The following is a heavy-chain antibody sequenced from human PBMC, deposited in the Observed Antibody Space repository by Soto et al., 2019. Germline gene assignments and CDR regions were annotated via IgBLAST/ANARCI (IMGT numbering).Heavy chain of an antibody. J-gene: IGHJ6*02. CDR3: ARIAAAGTLYYYGMDV. D-gene: IGHD6-13*01. CDR1: VFTCSSYA. CDR2: ISGSGGST. V-gene: IGHV3-23*01. Sequence: GSLRRSCAASVFTCSSYAMSWVRQAPGKGLEWVSAISGSGGSTYYADSVKGRFTIPRDNAKNSLYLQMNSLRAEDTAVYYCARIAAAGTLYYYGMDVWGQGTTVTVSS.